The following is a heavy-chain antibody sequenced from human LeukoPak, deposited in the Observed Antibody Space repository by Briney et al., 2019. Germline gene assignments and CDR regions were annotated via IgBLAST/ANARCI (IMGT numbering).Heavy chain of an antibody. J-gene: IGHJ4*02. CDR2: IFHTGHS. CDR3: ARARESMTTSGSFFDF. CDR1: GDSISSEGYS. Sequence: SETLSLTCDVSGDSISSEGYSWSWARQPPGDGLERIGYIFHTGHSNYNPSLKSRVTISVDRSKNQFSLKVTSVTAADTAVYYCARARESMTTSGSFFDFWGQGALVTVSS. V-gene: IGHV4-30-2*01. D-gene: IGHD3-16*01.